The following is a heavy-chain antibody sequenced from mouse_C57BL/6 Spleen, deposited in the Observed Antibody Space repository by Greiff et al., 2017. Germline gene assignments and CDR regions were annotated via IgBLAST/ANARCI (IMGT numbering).Heavy chain of an antibody. Sequence: QVQLQQPGTELVKPGASVKLSCKASGYTFTSYWMHWVKQRPGQGLEWIGNINPSNGGTNYNEKFKSKATLTVDKSSSTAYMQLSSLTSEDSAVYYCAREGLTTVVATDYCDYWGQGTTLTVSS. CDR3: AREGLTTVVATDYCDY. CDR1: GYTFTSYW. CDR2: INPSNGGT. D-gene: IGHD1-1*01. J-gene: IGHJ2*01. V-gene: IGHV1-53*01.